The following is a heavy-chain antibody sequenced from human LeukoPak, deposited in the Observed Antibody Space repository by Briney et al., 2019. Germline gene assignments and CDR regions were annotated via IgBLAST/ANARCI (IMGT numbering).Heavy chain of an antibody. CDR2: INHSGST. CDR3: ARDLGSSGYYGFDY. Sequence: SETLSLTCAVYGGSFSGYYWSWIRQPPGKGLEWIGEINHSGSTNYNPSLKSRVTISVDKSKNQFYLKLSSVTAADTAVYYCARDLGSSGYYGFDYWGQGTLVTVSS. V-gene: IGHV4-34*01. D-gene: IGHD3-22*01. CDR1: GGSFSGYY. J-gene: IGHJ4*02.